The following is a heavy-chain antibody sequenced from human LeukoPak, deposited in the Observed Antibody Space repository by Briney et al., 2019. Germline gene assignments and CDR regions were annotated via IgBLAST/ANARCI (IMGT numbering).Heavy chain of an antibody. CDR1: GYTFTSYD. Sequence: ASVKVSCKASGYTFTSYDINWVRQATGQGLEWMGWMNPNSGNTGYAQKFQGRVTKTRNTSISTAYMELSSLRSEDTAVYYCARSITMVDYYYYGMDVWGQGTTVTVSS. CDR2: MNPNSGNT. J-gene: IGHJ6*02. V-gene: IGHV1-8*01. D-gene: IGHD3-10*01. CDR3: ARSITMVDYYYYGMDV.